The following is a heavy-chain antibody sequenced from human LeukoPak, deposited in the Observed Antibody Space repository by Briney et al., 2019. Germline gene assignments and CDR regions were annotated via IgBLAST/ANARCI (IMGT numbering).Heavy chain of an antibody. J-gene: IGHJ3*02. CDR2: ISSSGSYI. Sequence: GGSLRLSCAASGFTFSSYSMSWVRQAPGKGLEWVSSISSSGSYIYYADSVKGRFTISRDNAKNSLYLQMNSLRADDTAVYYCARAGVRMVRRRNAFDIWGQGTMVTVSS. CDR3: ARAGVRMVRRRNAFDI. V-gene: IGHV3-21*01. CDR1: GFTFSSYS. D-gene: IGHD4/OR15-4a*01.